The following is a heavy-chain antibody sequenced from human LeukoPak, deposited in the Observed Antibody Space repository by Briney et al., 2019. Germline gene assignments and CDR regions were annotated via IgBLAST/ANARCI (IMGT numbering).Heavy chain of an antibody. V-gene: IGHV3-7*01. CDR3: ARQRYSDY. CDR2: IKEDGSEN. J-gene: IGHJ4*02. D-gene: IGHD1-1*01. CDR1: GFTFSRYW. Sequence: GGSLRLSCAASGFTFSRYWMTWVRQAPGKGLEWVANIKEDGSENSYVESVKGRFTISRDNTKNSLYLQLNSLRAEDTAVYFCARQRYSDYWGQGTLVTVSS.